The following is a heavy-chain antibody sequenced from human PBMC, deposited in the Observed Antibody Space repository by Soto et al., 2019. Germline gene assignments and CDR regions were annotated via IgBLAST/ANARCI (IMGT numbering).Heavy chain of an antibody. CDR1: GYTFTSYG. Sequence: QVPLVQSGAEVKKPGASVKVSCKASGYTFTSYGISWVRQAPGQGLEWMGWISAYNGNTNYAQKLQGRVTMTTDTSTSTAYMELRSLRSDDTAVYYCARDLISTYMVRGVKIDYWGQGTLVTVSS. CDR3: ARDLISTYMVRGVKIDY. V-gene: IGHV1-18*01. J-gene: IGHJ4*02. D-gene: IGHD3-10*01. CDR2: ISAYNGNT.